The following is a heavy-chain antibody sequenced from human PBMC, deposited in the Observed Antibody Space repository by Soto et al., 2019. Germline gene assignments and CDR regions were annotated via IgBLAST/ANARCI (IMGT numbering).Heavy chain of an antibody. V-gene: IGHV1-2*04. CDR2: INPNSGGT. CDR3: ARGVGSGCYYNHRNLFAS. J-gene: IGHJ5*01. CDR1: GYTFTGYY. Sequence: ASVKVSCKASGYTFTGYYMHWVRQAPGQGLEWMGWINPNSGGTNYAQKFQGWVTMTRDTSISTAYMELSRLRSDDTAVYYCARGVGSGCYYNHRNLFASRGQGSLVLVSA. D-gene: IGHD3-10*01.